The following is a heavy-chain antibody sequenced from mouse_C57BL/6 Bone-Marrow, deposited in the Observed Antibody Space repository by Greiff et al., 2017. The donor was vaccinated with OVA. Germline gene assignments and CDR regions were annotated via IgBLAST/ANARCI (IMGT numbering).Heavy chain of an antibody. CDR2: IAPGNGDT. CDR1: GFNIKDDY. J-gene: IGHJ2*01. V-gene: IGHV14-4*01. Sequence: VHVKQSGAELVRPGASVKLSCTASGFNIKDDYKHWVKQRPEQGLEWIGWIAPGNGDTEYASKFQGKATITADTSSNTAYLQLSSLTSEDPAVYYFTTIRYWGQGTTLTVSS. CDR3: TTIRY.